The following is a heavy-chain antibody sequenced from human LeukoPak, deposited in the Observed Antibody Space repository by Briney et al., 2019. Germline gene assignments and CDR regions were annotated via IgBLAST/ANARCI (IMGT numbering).Heavy chain of an antibody. CDR3: ARLYGYGSGSYLHFDY. CDR2: INHSGST. Sequence: SETLSLTCAVYGGSFSGYYWSWTRQPPGKGLEWIGEINHSGSTNYNPSLKSRVTISVDTSKNQFSLKLSSVTAADTAVYYCARLYGYGSGSYLHFDYWGQGTLVTVSS. J-gene: IGHJ4*02. D-gene: IGHD3-10*01. CDR1: GGSFSGYY. V-gene: IGHV4-34*01.